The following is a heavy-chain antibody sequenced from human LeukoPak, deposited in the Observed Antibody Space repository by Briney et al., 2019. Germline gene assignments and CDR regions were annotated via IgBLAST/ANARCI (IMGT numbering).Heavy chain of an antibody. J-gene: IGHJ5*02. CDR2: ISGSGGST. V-gene: IGHV3-23*01. D-gene: IGHD3-10*01. CDR1: GFTFSSYA. CDR3: ARDSGYNWFDP. Sequence: PGGSLRLSCAASGFTFSSYAMSWVRQAPGKGLEWVSSISGSGGSTYYADSVKGRFTISRDNFKNTLYLQMNSLSLEDTAVYYCARDSGYNWFDPWGQGTLVTVSS.